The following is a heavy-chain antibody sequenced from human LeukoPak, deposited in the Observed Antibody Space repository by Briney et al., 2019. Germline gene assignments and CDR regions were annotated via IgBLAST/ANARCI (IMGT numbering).Heavy chain of an antibody. CDR3: AGWGYSSGWQLYYYYMYV. CDR2: IYYSGST. D-gene: IGHD6-19*01. J-gene: IGHJ6*03. V-gene: IGHV4-30-4*08. CDR1: GGSISSGDYY. Sequence: PSQTLSLTCTVSGGSISSGDYYWSWIRQPPGKGLEWIGYIYYSGSTYYNPSLKSRVTISVDTSKNQFSLKLSSVTAADTAVYYCAGWGYSSGWQLYYYYMYVWGKGTPVTVSS.